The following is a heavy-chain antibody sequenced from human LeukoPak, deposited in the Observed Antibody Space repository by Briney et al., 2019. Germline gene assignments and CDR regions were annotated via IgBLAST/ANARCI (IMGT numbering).Heavy chain of an antibody. CDR2: ISWNGRSI. J-gene: IGHJ4*02. V-gene: IGHV3-9*03. Sequence: GGSLRLSCAASGFSFDYYAMHWVRQAPGRGLEWVSGISWNGRSIYYADSVKGRFTISRDNTRKSLNLQMDSLKTEDMGIYYCAKGGMGFSDYVWGAAVPSYFDSWGQGALVTVSS. D-gene: IGHD3-16*01. CDR3: AKGGMGFSDYVWGAAVPSYFDS. CDR1: GFSFDYYA.